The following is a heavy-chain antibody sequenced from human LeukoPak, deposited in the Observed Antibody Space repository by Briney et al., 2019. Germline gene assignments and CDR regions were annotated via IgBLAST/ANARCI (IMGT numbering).Heavy chain of an antibody. Sequence: GGSLRLSCAASGFTFSSYEMNWVRQAPGKGLEWVSYISSSGSTIYYADSVKGRFTISRDSAKNSLYLQMNSLRAEDTAVYYCARDYGGSSPFDYWGQGTLATVSS. CDR1: GFTFSSYE. V-gene: IGHV3-48*03. D-gene: IGHD4-23*01. CDR2: ISSSGSTI. CDR3: ARDYGGSSPFDY. J-gene: IGHJ4*02.